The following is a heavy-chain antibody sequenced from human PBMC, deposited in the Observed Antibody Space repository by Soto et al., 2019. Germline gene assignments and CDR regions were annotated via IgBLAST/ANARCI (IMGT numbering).Heavy chain of an antibody. V-gene: IGHV3-23*01. Sequence: VQLLESGGGLVQPGGPLRLSFAASGFTFSSYAMSWVRQAPGKGLEWVSAISGSGGSTYYADSVKGRFTISRDNSKNTLYLQMNSLSAGDTAVYYCAKERIWSGYPHNYWGQGTLVTVSS. CDR3: AKERIWSGYPHNY. CDR2: ISGSGGST. D-gene: IGHD3-3*01. CDR1: GFTFSSYA. J-gene: IGHJ4*02.